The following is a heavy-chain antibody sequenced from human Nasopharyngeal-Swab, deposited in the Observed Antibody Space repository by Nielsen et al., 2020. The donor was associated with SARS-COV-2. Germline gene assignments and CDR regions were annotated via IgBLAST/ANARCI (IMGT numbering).Heavy chain of an antibody. J-gene: IGHJ5*02. Sequence: WIRQPPGEGLEGGAGISYDGSNAYYADSVKGRFTISRDNSENTLYLQVNSLRTEDTAVYYCARDSRRYCSSTSCYMGNWFDPWGQGTLVTVSS. CDR3: ARDSRRYCSSTSCYMGNWFDP. D-gene: IGHD2-2*02. V-gene: IGHV3-30-3*01. CDR2: ISYDGSNA.